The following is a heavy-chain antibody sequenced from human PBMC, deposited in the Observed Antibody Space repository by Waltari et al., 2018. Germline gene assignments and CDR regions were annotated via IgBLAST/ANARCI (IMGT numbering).Heavy chain of an antibody. CDR1: GFTCSSYR. D-gene: IGHD1-26*01. Sequence: EVQLVESGGGLVKPGGSLRLSCAASGFTCSSYRMNWVRQAPGKGLEWVSSISSSSSYIYYADSVKGRFTISRDNAKNSLYLQMNSLRAEDTAVYYCARRIVGATYAFDIWGQGTMVTVSS. J-gene: IGHJ3*02. CDR3: ARRIVGATYAFDI. V-gene: IGHV3-21*01. CDR2: ISSSSSYI.